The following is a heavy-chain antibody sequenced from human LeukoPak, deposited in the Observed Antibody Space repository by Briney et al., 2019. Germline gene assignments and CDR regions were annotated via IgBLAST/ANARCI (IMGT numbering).Heavy chain of an antibody. CDR3: ARDAAAAGTVSFDY. Sequence: SETLSLTCTVSGYSISSGYYWGWIRQPPGKGLEWIGSIYHSGSTYYNPSPKSRVTISVDTSKNQFSLKLSSVTAADTAVYYCARDAAAAGTVSFDYWGQGTLVTVSS. V-gene: IGHV4-38-2*02. D-gene: IGHD6-13*01. CDR2: IYHSGST. J-gene: IGHJ4*02. CDR1: GYSISSGYY.